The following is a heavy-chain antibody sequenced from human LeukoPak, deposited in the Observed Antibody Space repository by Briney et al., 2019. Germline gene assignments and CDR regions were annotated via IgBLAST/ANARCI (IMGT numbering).Heavy chain of an antibody. V-gene: IGHV5-51*01. Sequence: GESLKISCKGSGYSFTAYWIGWVRQMPGKGLEWMGVIYPGDSDTRYSPSFQGQVTISADKPINTAYLQWSSLKASDTAMYYCTIRQFYGSGSYSIYWGQGTLVTVSS. CDR2: IYPGDSDT. J-gene: IGHJ4*02. CDR3: TIRQFYGSGSYSIY. D-gene: IGHD3-10*01. CDR1: GYSFTAYW.